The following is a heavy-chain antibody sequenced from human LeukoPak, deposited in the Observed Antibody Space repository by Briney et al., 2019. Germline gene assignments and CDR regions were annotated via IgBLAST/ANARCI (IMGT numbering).Heavy chain of an antibody. D-gene: IGHD6-13*01. CDR2: FDPEDGET. CDR3: ATAGGLAAAGTFDY. CDR1: GYTLTELS. V-gene: IGHV1-24*01. Sequence: ASVKVSCKVSGYTLTELSMHWVRQAPGKGLEWMGGFDPEDGETIYAQKFQGRVTMTEDTSTDTAYMELSSLRSEDTAVYYCATAGGLAAAGTFDYWRQGTLVTVSS. J-gene: IGHJ4*02.